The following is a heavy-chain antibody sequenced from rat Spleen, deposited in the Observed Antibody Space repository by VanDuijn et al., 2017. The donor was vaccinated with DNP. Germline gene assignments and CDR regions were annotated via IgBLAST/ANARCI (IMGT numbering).Heavy chain of an antibody. CDR3: AIQLGVFDY. CDR2: INHEGST. D-gene: IGHD5-1*01. CDR1: GHSITKDYK. J-gene: IGHJ2*01. V-gene: IGHV3-3*01. Sequence: EVQLQESGPGLVTPSQSLSLTCSVTGHSITKDYKWSWIRKFPGNELEWMGYINHEGSTNYNPSLKSRFSITRDTSKNQFFLQVNSVRDEDTATYYCAIQLGVFDYWGQGVMVIVSA.